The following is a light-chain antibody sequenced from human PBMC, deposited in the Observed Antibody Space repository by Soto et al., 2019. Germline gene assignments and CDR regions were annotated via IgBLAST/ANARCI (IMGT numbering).Light chain of an antibody. CDR2: EVN. CDR3: CSYEPRSTFE. J-gene: IGLJ2*01. Sequence: QSALTQPASVSGSPGQSITISCTAASNDVGNFNLVSWYQQHPGKAPKLMIFEVNKRPSGVSNRFSGSKSGNTASLTISGLQAEDEADYYCCSYEPRSTFEIGGGTKLTVL. V-gene: IGLV2-23*02. CDR1: SNDVGNFNL.